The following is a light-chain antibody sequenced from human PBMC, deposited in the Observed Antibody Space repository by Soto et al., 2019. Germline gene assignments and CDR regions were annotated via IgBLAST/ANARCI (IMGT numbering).Light chain of an antibody. Sequence: DIQMTQSPSSLSASVGDRVTITCRASQGISNYLAWYQQKPGRVPKLLIYGASTLQSGVPSRFSGSGSGTDFTLNISNLQPEDVATYYCQVCISPPWTFGQGTKVEI. CDR3: QVCISPPWT. CDR2: GAS. J-gene: IGKJ1*01. CDR1: QGISNY. V-gene: IGKV1-27*01.